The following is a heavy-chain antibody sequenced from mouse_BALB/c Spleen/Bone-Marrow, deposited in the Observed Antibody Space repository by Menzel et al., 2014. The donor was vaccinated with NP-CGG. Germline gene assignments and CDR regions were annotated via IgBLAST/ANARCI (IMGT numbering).Heavy chain of an antibody. CDR3: ASPYGNYDAMDY. CDR1: GYTFTSYW. V-gene: IGHV1-87*01. J-gene: IGHJ4*01. D-gene: IGHD2-1*01. CDR2: IYPGDGDT. Sequence: VQLQQSGAELARPGASVKLSCKASGYTFTSYWMQWVKQRPGQGLEWIGAIYPGDGDTRYTQKFRGKATLTADKSSNTAYMQLSSLTSEDYAVYFCASPYGNYDAMDYWGQGTSVTVSS.